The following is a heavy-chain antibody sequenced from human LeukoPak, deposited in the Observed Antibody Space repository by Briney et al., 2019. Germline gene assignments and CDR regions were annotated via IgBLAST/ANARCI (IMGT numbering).Heavy chain of an antibody. CDR2: IYYSGST. V-gene: IGHV4-30-4*01. Sequence: ASQTLSLTCTVSGGSISSGDYYWSWIRQPPGKGLEWIGYIYYSGSTYYNPSLKSRVTISVDTSKNQFSLKLSSVTAADTAVYYCARDSVVRGASGYGMDVWGQGTTVTVSS. D-gene: IGHD3-10*01. CDR3: ARDSVVRGASGYGMDV. J-gene: IGHJ6*02. CDR1: GGSISSGDYY.